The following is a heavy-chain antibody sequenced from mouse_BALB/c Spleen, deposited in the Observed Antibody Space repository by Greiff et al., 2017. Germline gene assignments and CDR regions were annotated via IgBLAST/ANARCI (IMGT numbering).Heavy chain of an antibody. Sequence: VQLQHTGPELVKPGASVKISCKASGYSFTDYIMLWVKQSHGKSLEWIGNINPYYGSTSYNLKFKGKATLTVDKSSSTAYMQLNSLTSEDSAVYYCARERNDYGYAMDYWGQGTSVTVSS. CDR3: ARERNDYGYAMDY. CDR1: GYSFTDYI. D-gene: IGHD2-4*01. J-gene: IGHJ4*01. CDR2: INPYYGST. V-gene: IGHV1-39*01.